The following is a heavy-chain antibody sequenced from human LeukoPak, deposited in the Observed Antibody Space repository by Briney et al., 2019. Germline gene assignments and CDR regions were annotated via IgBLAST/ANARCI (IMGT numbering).Heavy chain of an antibody. CDR1: GYTFTGYY. V-gene: IGHV1-2*06. D-gene: IGHD3-9*01. J-gene: IGHJ5*02. Sequence: ASVKVSCKASGYTFTGYYMHWVRQAPGQGLEWMGRINPNSGGTNYAQKFQGRVTMTRDTSISTAYMELSRLRSDDTAVYYCARGPWYYDILTGYYGLKPWGQGTLVIVSS. CDR2: INPNSGGT. CDR3: ARGPWYYDILTGYYGLKP.